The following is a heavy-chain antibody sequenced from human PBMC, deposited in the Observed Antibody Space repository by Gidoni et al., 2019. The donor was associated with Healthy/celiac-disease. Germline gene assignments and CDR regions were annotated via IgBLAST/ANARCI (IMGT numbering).Heavy chain of an antibody. J-gene: IGHJ4*02. CDR2: IYYSGST. Sequence: QLQLQESGPGLVKPSETLSLTCTVSGGSISSSSYYWGWLRQPPGKGLEWIGSIYYSGSTYYNPSLKSRVTISVDTSKNQFSLKLSSVTAADTAVYYCASAYCGGDCYSRWYFDYWGQGTLVTVSS. CDR1: GGSISSSSYY. V-gene: IGHV4-39*01. D-gene: IGHD2-21*02. CDR3: ASAYCGGDCYSRWYFDY.